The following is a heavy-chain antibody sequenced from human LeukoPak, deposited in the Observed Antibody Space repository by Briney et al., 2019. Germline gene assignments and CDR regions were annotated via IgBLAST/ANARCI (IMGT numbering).Heavy chain of an antibody. CDR3: ARHAGYCSGDSCYFDS. CDR2: IYPGDSDT. CDR1: GYRFTSNW. Sequence: GESLKISCKGSGYRFTSNWIGWVRQMPGNSLEWMGIIYPGDSDTRYSPSFQGQVTISADKSISTAYLQWCSLKASATDMYYCARHAGYCSGDSCYFDSWGQGTLVTVSS. D-gene: IGHD2-15*01. J-gene: IGHJ4*02. V-gene: IGHV5-51*01.